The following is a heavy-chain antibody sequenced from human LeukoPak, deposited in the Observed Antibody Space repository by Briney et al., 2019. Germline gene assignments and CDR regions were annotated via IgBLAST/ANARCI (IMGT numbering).Heavy chain of an antibody. CDR2: ISHDGNKE. J-gene: IGHJ4*02. Sequence: GRSLRLSCAASGFTFSSYALQWVRQAPGKGLEWVAVISHDGNKEYYADSVKGRFTISRDNSKNTVSVQMNSLGAEDTAVYYCARIQGGVIPTAYFDNWGQGILVTVSS. D-gene: IGHD2-2*01. CDR3: ARIQGGVIPTAYFDN. CDR1: GFTFSSYA. V-gene: IGHV3-30-3*01.